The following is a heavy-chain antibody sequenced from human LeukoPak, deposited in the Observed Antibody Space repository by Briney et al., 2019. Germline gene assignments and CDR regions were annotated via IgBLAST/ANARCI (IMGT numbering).Heavy chain of an antibody. V-gene: IGHV3-11*01. D-gene: IGHD5-24*01. CDR3: AREGERWLQFGAFDI. J-gene: IGHJ3*02. CDR1: GFTFSDYY. CDR2: ISSSGRTI. Sequence: PGGSLRLSCGAWGFTFSDYYMSWVSEAPGKGREGGSYISSSGRTIYYADSVKGRFTISRDNAKNSLYLQMNSLRAEDTAVYYCAREGERWLQFGAFDIWGQGTMVTVSS.